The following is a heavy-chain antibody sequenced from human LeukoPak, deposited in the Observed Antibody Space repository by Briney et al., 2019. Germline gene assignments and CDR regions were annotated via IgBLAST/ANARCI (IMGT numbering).Heavy chain of an antibody. D-gene: IGHD4-17*01. V-gene: IGHV3-30*18. CDR1: GFTFSSYG. Sequence: PGGSLGLSCAASGFTFSSYGMHWVRQAPGKGLEWVAVISYDGSNKYYADSVKGRFTISRDNSKNTLYLQMNSLRAEDTAVYYCAKDHYRLRSTELFPNDYWGQGTLVTVSS. J-gene: IGHJ4*02. CDR3: AKDHYRLRSTELFPNDY. CDR2: ISYDGSNK.